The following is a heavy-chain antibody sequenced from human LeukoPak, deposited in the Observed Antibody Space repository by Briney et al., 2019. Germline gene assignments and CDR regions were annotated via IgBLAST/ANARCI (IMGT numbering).Heavy chain of an antibody. CDR3: ASQNYYDSSGYRHWYFDL. V-gene: IGHV3-48*01. CDR1: GFTFSSYS. CDR2: ISSSSSTI. J-gene: IGHJ2*01. D-gene: IGHD3-22*01. Sequence: GGSLRLSCAASGFTFSSYSMNWVRQAPGKGLEWVSYISSSSSTIYYADSVKGRFTISRDNAKNSLYLQMNSLRAEDTAVYYCASQNYYDSSGYRHWYFDLWGRGTLVTVSS.